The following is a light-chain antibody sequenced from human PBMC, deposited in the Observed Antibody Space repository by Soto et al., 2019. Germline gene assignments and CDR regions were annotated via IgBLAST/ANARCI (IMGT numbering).Light chain of an antibody. J-gene: IGKJ3*01. Sequence: EIVLTQSPDTLSLSPGERATLSCRASQSVGSSLAWYQQKPGQAPRLLIYDASNRATGIPARFSCSGSGTDSTLTISSLDPEDFAFYYCQQRRNWPPAGTFGPGTKVDIK. V-gene: IGKV3-11*01. CDR3: QQRRNWPPAGT. CDR1: QSVGSS. CDR2: DAS.